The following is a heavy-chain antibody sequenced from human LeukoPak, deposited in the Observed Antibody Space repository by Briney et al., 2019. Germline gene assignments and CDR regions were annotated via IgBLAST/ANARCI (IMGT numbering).Heavy chain of an antibody. CDR3: AKERGDIVLMVYAINR. V-gene: IGHV3-23*01. CDR2: ISGSGGST. Sequence: GGSLRLSCAASGFTFRSYAMSWVRQAPGKGLEWVSAISGSGGSTYYADSAKGRFTISRDNSKNTLYLQMNSLRAEDTAVYYCAKERGDIVLMVYAINRWGQGTLVTVSS. CDR1: GFTFRSYA. J-gene: IGHJ4*02. D-gene: IGHD2-8*01.